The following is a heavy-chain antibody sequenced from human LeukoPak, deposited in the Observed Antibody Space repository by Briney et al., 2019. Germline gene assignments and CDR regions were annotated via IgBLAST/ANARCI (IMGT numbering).Heavy chain of an antibody. D-gene: IGHD3-22*01. V-gene: IGHV3-23*01. CDR1: GFTFSSYA. Sequence: SGGSLRLSCAASGFTFSSYAMSWVRQAPGKGLEWVSAISGSGGSTYYADSVKGRFTISRDNSKNTLYLQMNSLRAEDTAVYYCAKQTRPSGFVALLSEFDYWGQGTPVTVSS. J-gene: IGHJ4*02. CDR3: AKQTRPSGFVALLSEFDY. CDR2: ISGSGGST.